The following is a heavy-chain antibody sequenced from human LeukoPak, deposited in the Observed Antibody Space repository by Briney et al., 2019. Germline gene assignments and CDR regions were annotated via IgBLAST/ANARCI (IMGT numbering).Heavy chain of an antibody. CDR3: AKDKGITMITAIDY. J-gene: IGHJ4*02. CDR2: ISDSSNTI. Sequence: GGSLRLSCAASGFIFSGYSMNWVRQAPGKGLEWVSYISDSSNTIYYANSVKGRFTISRDNSKNTLYLQMNSLRAEDTAVYYCAKDKGITMITAIDYWGQGTLVTVSS. D-gene: IGHD3-22*01. V-gene: IGHV3-48*01. CDR1: GFIFSGYS.